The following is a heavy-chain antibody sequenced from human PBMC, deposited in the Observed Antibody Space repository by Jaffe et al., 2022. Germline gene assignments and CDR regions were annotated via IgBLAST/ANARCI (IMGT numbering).Heavy chain of an antibody. CDR1: GFTFSSYW. V-gene: IGHV3-7*04. D-gene: IGHD6-6*01. J-gene: IGHJ4*02. Sequence: EVQLVESGGGLVQPGGSLRLSCAASGFTFSSYWMSWVRQAPGKGLEWVANIKQDGSEKYYVDSVKGRFTISRDNAKNSLYLQMNSLRAEDTAVYYCARGRSSSSTTGFDYWGQGTLVTVSS. CDR3: ARGRSSSSTTGFDY. CDR2: IKQDGSEK.